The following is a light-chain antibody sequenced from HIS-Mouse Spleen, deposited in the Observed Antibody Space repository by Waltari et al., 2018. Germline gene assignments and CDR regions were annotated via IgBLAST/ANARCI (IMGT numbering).Light chain of an antibody. CDR1: ALLKKY. V-gene: IGLV3-10*01. J-gene: IGLJ2*01. Sequence: SYELTQPPSVSVSPGQTARITCSGDALLKKYAYWDQQKSGQAPVLVIYEDSKRPSGIPERFSGSSSGTMATLTISGAQVEDEADYYCYSTDSSGNHRVFGGGTKLTVL. CDR3: YSTDSSGNHRV. CDR2: EDS.